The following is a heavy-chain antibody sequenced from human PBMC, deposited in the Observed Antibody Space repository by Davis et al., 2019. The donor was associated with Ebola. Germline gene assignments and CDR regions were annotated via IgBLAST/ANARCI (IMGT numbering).Heavy chain of an antibody. J-gene: IGHJ4*02. CDR2: ISYDGSNK. CDR3: AKDAPIDY. CDR1: GFTFSSYA. Sequence: GGSLRLSCSASGFTFSSYAMHWVRQAPGKGLEWVAVISYDGSNKYYADSVKGRFTISRDNSKNTLYLQMNSLRAEDTAVYYCAKDAPIDYWGQGTLVTVSS. V-gene: IGHV3-30*04.